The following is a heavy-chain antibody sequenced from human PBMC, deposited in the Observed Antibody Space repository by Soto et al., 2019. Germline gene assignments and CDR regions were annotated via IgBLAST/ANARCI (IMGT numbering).Heavy chain of an antibody. CDR3: ARGPDPTYFDY. CDR1: GYTFTNYG. CDR2: INVYNGKT. J-gene: IGHJ4*02. V-gene: IGHV1-18*01. Sequence: QVQLVQSGGEVAKPGASVKVSCKASGYTFTNYGINWVRQAPGLGLEWMGWINVYNGKTNYAQKSQARVTMTTDTSTNSVYMELRSLRSDDTAVYYCARGPDPTYFDYWGQGTLVIVSS.